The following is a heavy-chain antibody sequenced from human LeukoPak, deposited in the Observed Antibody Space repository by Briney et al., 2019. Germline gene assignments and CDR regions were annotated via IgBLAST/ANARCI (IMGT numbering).Heavy chain of an antibody. CDR1: GFSFSRSS. Sequence: GGSLRLSCAASGFSFSRSSMSWVRQAPGKGLEWVSVIYSGGSTKYADSVKARFTISRDSSKNTVYLQMNSLRVDDTAVYYCARATLDNWGQGTLVTVSS. V-gene: IGHV3-53*01. J-gene: IGHJ4*02. CDR2: IYSGGST. CDR3: ARATLDN.